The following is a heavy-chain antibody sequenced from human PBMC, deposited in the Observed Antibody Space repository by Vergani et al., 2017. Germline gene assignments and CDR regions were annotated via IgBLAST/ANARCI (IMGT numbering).Heavy chain of an antibody. V-gene: IGHV7-4-1*01. J-gene: IGHJ4*02. CDR2: INPTTGNP. D-gene: IGHD6-19*01. CDR3: ASARRVRLSVGGTDS. Sequence: QEQLVQSGSELKKPGASVKVSCKASGYSFNNYAIHWVRQAPGQGLEWMGWINPTTGNPTYARAFTGRFVFSLDTYISTAYLQIGSLKAEDTAVYFCASARRVRLSVGGTDSWRQGTLLAVSS. CDR1: GYSFNNYA.